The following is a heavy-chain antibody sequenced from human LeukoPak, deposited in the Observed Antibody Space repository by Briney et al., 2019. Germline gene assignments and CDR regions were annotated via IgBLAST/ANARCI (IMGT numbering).Heavy chain of an antibody. CDR1: GYSISSGYY. J-gene: IGHJ4*01. Sequence: SETLSLTCTVSGYSISSGYYWGWIRQPPGKGLESFGYISYSGSTYYNPSLKGRVTMSLDTSKNHFSLRLSSVTAADTAVYYCARLRGSSSKGYYFDRWGQGTLVTVSS. V-gene: IGHV4-38-2*02. D-gene: IGHD6-6*01. CDR3: ARLRGSSSKGYYFDR. CDR2: ISYSGST.